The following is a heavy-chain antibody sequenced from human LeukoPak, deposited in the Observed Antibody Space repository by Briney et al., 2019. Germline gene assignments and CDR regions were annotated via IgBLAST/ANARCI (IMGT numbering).Heavy chain of an antibody. D-gene: IGHD6-6*01. Sequence: GESLKISCQGSGYTFTDYWVGRVRQLPGEGLEWMGIIHPSDSDTRYRSSFQGQVTITVDTDINTAFLQWSRLKASDTAMYYCARLGPYSSSSDYWGQGTLVTVSS. V-gene: IGHV5-51*01. CDR3: ARLGPYSSSSDY. CDR1: GYTFTDYW. J-gene: IGHJ4*02. CDR2: IHPSDSDT.